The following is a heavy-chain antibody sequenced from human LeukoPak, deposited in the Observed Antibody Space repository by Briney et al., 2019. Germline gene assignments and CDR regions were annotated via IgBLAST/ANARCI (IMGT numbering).Heavy chain of an antibody. CDR3: AREGGIQKVDY. CDR2: INHSGST. V-gene: IGHV4-34*01. CDR1: GGSFSGYY. J-gene: IGHJ4*02. Sequence: SETLSLTCAVYGGSFSGYYWTWIRQPPGKGLEWIGEINHSGSTNYNPSLKSRVTISVDRSKNQFSLKLSSVTAADTAVYYCAREGGIQKVDYWGQGTLVTVSS. D-gene: IGHD5-18*01.